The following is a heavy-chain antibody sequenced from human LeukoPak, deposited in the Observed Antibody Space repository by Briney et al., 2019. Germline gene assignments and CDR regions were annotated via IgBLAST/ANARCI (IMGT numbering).Heavy chain of an antibody. CDR1: GLSISSYC. J-gene: IGHJ4*02. V-gene: IGHV4-59*08. D-gene: IGHD3-10*01. Sequence: SDTLSLTCTVSGLSISSYCWSWIRRPPGKGLEWLGYMCYSGSTNYNPSLKSRVTMSVDYNPSLMSRVTMSGDTSKNQFSLNLSSVTAADTAVYYCARRRDSFDYWGQGTLVTVSS. CDR2: MCYSGST. CDR3: ARRRDSFDY.